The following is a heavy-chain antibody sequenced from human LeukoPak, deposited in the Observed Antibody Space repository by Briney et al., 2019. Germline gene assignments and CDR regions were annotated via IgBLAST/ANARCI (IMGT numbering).Heavy chain of an antibody. D-gene: IGHD6-13*01. V-gene: IGHV3-48*03. CDR1: GFTLTSYE. Sequence: GGSLRLSCAASGFTLTSYEMNWVRLAPGKGLEWISYISRTGNSIYYAVSVKGRFTVSRDSAKNSLHLQMNSLRAEDTAVYYCARGPYSSNWYVDYWGQGTLVTVAS. CDR3: ARGPYSSNWYVDY. CDR2: ISRTGNSI. J-gene: IGHJ4*02.